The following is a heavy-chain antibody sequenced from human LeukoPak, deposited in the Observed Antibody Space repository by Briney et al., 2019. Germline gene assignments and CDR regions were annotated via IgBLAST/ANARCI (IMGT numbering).Heavy chain of an antibody. V-gene: IGHV1-18*01. Sequence: ASVKVSCKASGHTFTSYGISWVRQAPGQGLEWMGWISAYNGNTNYAQKLQGSVTMTTDTSTSTAYMELRSLRSDDTAVYYCARVRGKHPGGYEFDYWGQGTLVTVSS. J-gene: IGHJ4*02. CDR1: GHTFTSYG. CDR2: ISAYNGNT. D-gene: IGHD5-12*01. CDR3: ARVRGKHPGGYEFDY.